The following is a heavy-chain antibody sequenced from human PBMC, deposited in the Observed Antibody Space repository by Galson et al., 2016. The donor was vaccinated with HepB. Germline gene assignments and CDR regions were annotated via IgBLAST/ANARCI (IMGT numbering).Heavy chain of an antibody. J-gene: IGHJ6*02. Sequence: SVKVSCKASNYTFSSYGINWVRQAPGQGLEWMGWITAYNGNTNYAKKFQGRVTMTTDTSTNTAYMDLRSLRSDDTAVYYCAREFYYGMDVWGQGTTVTVSS. CDR1: NYTFSSYG. V-gene: IGHV1-18*01. CDR3: AREFYYGMDV. CDR2: ITAYNGNT.